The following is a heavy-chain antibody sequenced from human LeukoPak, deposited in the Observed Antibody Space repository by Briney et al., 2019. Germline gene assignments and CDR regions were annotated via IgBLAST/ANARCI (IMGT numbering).Heavy chain of an antibody. CDR1: GGTFSSYA. CDR3: ARDYYDSSGYDGFDP. V-gene: IGHV1-69*04. Sequence: ASVKVSCKASGGTFSSYAISWVRQAPGQGLEWMGRIIPILGIANYAQKFQGRVTITADKSTSTAYMELSSLRSEDTAVYYCARDYYDSSGYDGFDPWGQGTLVTVSS. CDR2: IIPILGIA. D-gene: IGHD3-22*01. J-gene: IGHJ5*02.